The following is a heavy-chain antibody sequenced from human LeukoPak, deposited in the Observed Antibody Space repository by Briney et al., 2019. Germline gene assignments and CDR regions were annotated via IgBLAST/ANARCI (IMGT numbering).Heavy chain of an antibody. Sequence: GGSLRLSCATSGFTLRNAWISWVRQAPGKGLEWVGRMRSEARGGTPDYAALVKGRFIISIDDSRSTLYLQMHSLETEDTALYYCTTEGFTYGHHALGIWGQGTVVTVSS. CDR1: GFTLRNAW. V-gene: IGHV3-15*01. J-gene: IGHJ3*02. CDR3: TTEGFTYGHHALGI. CDR2: MRSEARGGTP. D-gene: IGHD5-18*01.